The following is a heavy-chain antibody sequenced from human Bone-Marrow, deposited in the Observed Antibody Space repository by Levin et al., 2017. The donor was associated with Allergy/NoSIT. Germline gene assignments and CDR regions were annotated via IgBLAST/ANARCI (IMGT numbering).Heavy chain of an antibody. D-gene: IGHD6-13*01. V-gene: IGHV4-39*01. CDR3: VRQGGVFSYSSSWHVDH. Sequence: SETLSLTCTVSGASINNYNYYWGWVRQPPGKGLEWIGNIYSGGGTSYNPSLQSRVTISVDTSKSQFSLYLRSVSAADTAVYYCVRQGGVFSYSSSWHVDHWGRGILVSAS. CDR2: IYSGGGT. J-gene: IGHJ4*01. CDR1: GASINNYNYY.